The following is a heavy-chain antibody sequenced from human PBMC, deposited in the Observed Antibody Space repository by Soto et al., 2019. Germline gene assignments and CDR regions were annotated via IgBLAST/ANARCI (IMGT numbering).Heavy chain of an antibody. CDR3: AKDCIAVAGFNGMDV. V-gene: IGHV3-9*01. CDR2: ISWNSGNI. CDR1: GFTFDDYA. Sequence: EVQLVESGGGLVQPGRSLRLSCTASGFTFDDYAMHWVRQAPGKGLEWVSGISWNSGNIGYADSVKGRFTISRDNAKNALDLQMNSLRAEDTALYYCAKDCIAVAGFNGMDVWGQGTTVTVSS. D-gene: IGHD6-19*01. J-gene: IGHJ6*02.